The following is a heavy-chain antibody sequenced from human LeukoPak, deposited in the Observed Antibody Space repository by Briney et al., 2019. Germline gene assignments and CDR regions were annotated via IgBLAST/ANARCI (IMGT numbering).Heavy chain of an antibody. CDR2: IYTSGST. V-gene: IGHV4-4*07. J-gene: IGHJ4*02. Sequence: PSETLSLTCTVSGASISSHYWSWIRQPAGKGLEWIGRIYTSGSTNYNPSLKSRVTMSVDTSKNQFSLKLSSVTAADTAVYYCARDVRQQLVRGFDYWGQGTLVTVSS. CDR3: ARDVRQQLVRGFDY. CDR1: GASISSHY. D-gene: IGHD6-13*01.